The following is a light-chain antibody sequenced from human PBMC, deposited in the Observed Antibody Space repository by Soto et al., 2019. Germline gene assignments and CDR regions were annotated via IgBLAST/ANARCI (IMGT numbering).Light chain of an antibody. Sequence: DIQMTQSPSTLSASVGDRVTITCRASQSISSWLAWYQQKPGKAPKVLIYDASSLESGVPSRLSGSGSGTEFTLTISSLQPDDFATYFCQQYNSYSYTFGQGTKLEIK. CDR1: QSISSW. J-gene: IGKJ2*01. CDR2: DAS. V-gene: IGKV1-5*01. CDR3: QQYNSYSYT.